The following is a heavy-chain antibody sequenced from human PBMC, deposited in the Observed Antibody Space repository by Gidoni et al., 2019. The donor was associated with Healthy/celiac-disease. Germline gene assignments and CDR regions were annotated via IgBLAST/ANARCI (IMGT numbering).Heavy chain of an antibody. CDR1: SGTFSSYP. Sequence: QVQLVQSGAGVNKPGSSVKVSSKASSGTFSSYPITWVRQAPGQGLEWLGGIIPIFGTANYAQKFQGRVTITADKSTSTAYMELSSLRSEDTAVYYCARVQLGGYSYGKGYYYYYGMDVWGQGTTVTVSS. D-gene: IGHD5-18*01. CDR3: ARVQLGGYSYGKGYYYYYGMDV. V-gene: IGHV1-69*06. CDR2: IIPIFGTA. J-gene: IGHJ6*02.